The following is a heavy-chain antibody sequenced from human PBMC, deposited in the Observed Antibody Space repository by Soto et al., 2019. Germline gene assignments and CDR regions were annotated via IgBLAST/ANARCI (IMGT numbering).Heavy chain of an antibody. CDR2: INPNTGAT. J-gene: IGHJ4*02. D-gene: IGHD3-16*01. Sequence: VQLVQSGAEVKKPGASVKVSCKASGYTLTDYYLHWVRQASGQGLEWLGWINPNTGATNSAHKFQGRVTMTRDTSINTAYMEVRNLRSDDTAVYFCGRDPIGGGAPYYIDYWGQGTLVTVSS. CDR1: GYTLTDYY. V-gene: IGHV1-2*02. CDR3: GRDPIGGGAPYYIDY.